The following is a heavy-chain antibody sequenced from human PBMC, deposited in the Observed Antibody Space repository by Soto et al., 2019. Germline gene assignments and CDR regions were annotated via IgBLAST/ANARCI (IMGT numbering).Heavy chain of an antibody. CDR3: ARVATSLRGAFDI. V-gene: IGHV1-69*13. CDR1: GGTFSSYA. Sequence: SVKVSCKASGGTFSSYAISWVRQAPGQGLEWMGGIIPIFGTANYAQKFQGRVTITADESTSTAYMELRSLRSDDTAVHYCARVATSLRGAFDIWGQGTMVTVAS. J-gene: IGHJ3*02. D-gene: IGHD5-12*01. CDR2: IIPIFGTA.